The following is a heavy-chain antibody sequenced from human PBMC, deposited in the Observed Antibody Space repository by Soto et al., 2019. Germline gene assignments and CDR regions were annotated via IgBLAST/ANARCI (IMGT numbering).Heavy chain of an antibody. J-gene: IGHJ5*02. CDR2: ISAYNGNT. V-gene: IGHV1-18*01. CDR1: GYTFTSYG. CDR3: ARTSGYSSTDNWFDP. Sequence: ASVKVSCKASGYTFTSYGISWVRQAPGQGLEWMGWISAYNGNTNYAQKLQGRVTMTTDTSTSTAYMELRSLRSDDTAVYYCARTSGYSSTDNWFDPWGQGTLVTVSS. D-gene: IGHD6-13*01.